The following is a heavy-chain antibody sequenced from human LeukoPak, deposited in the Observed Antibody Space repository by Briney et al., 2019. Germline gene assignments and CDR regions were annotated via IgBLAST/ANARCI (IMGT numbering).Heavy chain of an antibody. CDR2: ISGSGSST. CDR3: AKGFMRWGEVYYMDV. D-gene: IGHD3-16*01. J-gene: IGHJ6*03. V-gene: IGHV3-23*01. CDR1: GFTFSSYA. Sequence: PGGSLRLSCAVSGFTFSSYAMNWVRQAPGKGLEWVSTISGSGSSTYYADSVKGRFTISRDNSKNTLFLQMNGLRAEDTAVYYCAKGFMRWGEVYYMDVLGKGTTVTVSS.